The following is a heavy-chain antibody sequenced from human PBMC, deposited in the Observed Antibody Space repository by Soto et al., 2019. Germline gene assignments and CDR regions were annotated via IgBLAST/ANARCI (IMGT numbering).Heavy chain of an antibody. CDR1: SGSFSGYY. Sequence: SETLSLTCSIYSGSFSGYYWSWSRQPPGKGLEWIGEISQSGNTNYSPSLKSRVSISIDTSKKQFSLNLASVSAADTAVYYCARAPKVSGSSQTRPDFWGQGTLVTVSS. D-gene: IGHD6-6*01. V-gene: IGHV4-34*01. J-gene: IGHJ4*02. CDR3: ARAPKVSGSSQTRPDF. CDR2: ISQSGNT.